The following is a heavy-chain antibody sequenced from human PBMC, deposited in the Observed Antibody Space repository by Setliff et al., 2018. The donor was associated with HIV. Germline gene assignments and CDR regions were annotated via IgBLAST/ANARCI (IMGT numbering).Heavy chain of an antibody. CDR1: GFTFSSYS. J-gene: IGHJ4*02. D-gene: IGHD6-19*01. CDR3: ARDGADSGWDFDY. Sequence: PGGSLRLSCAASGFTFSSYSMNWVRQAPGKGLEWVSSISSSSSYIYYADSVKGRFTISRDNAKNSLFLQMNNLTVDDTGLYFCARDGADSGWDFDYWGQGTLVTVSS. CDR2: ISSSSSYI. V-gene: IGHV3-21*01.